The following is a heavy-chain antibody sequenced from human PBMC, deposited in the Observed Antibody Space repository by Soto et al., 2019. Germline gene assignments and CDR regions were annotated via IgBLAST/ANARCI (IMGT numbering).Heavy chain of an antibody. Sequence: ASVKVSCKASGYTFTAYYMHWVRQAPGQGLEWIGWSNPNTADTKYAQKFQGRLTLTRDPSVSTAYLELTNLRSDDTAVYFCARPRRIGVDARDPFDLWGQGTLVTVSS. D-gene: IGHD6-19*01. V-gene: IGHV1-2*02. J-gene: IGHJ3*01. CDR1: GYTFTAYY. CDR3: ARPRRIGVDARDPFDL. CDR2: SNPNTADT.